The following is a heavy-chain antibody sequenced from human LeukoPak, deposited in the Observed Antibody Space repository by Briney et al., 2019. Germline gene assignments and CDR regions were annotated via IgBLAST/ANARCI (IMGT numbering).Heavy chain of an antibody. CDR2: IYYSGTT. Sequence: TSETLSLTCTVSGGSISSSSYYWGWIRQPPGKGLEWIGSIYYSGTTNYNPSLKSRVSMSVDTSKNQFSLKLSSVTAADTAVYYCARHVRRLRYFYYYMDVWGKGTTVTISS. CDR3: ARHVRRLRYFYYYMDV. D-gene: IGHD3-10*02. CDR1: GGSISSSSYY. V-gene: IGHV4-39*07. J-gene: IGHJ6*03.